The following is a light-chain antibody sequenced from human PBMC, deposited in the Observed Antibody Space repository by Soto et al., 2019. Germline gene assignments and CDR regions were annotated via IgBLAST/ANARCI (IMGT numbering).Light chain of an antibody. J-gene: IGLJ1*01. CDR2: DNH. CDR3: GTWDSSLSAYV. Sequence: QSVLTQPPSASGTPGQRVTFSCSGSSSNIGINTVNWYQQLPGTAPQLLISDNHRRPSGVPDRFSGSKSGTSASLAISGLQSEDEAAYYCGTWDSSLSAYVFGTGTKVTVL. CDR1: SSNIGINT. V-gene: IGLV1-44*01.